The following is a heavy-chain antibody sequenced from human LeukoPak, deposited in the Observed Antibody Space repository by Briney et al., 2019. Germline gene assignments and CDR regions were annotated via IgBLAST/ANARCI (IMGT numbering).Heavy chain of an antibody. D-gene: IGHD3-3*01. CDR1: GYSISSGSYY. CDR3: ARSNYDFWSGYYFSYFDY. CDR2: IYTSGST. V-gene: IGHV4-61*02. J-gene: IGHJ4*02. Sequence: SETLSLTCAVSGYSISSGSYYWSWIRQPAGKGLEWIGRIYTSGSTNYNPSLKSRVTISVDTSKNQFSLKLSSVTAADTAVYYCARSNYDFWSGYYFSYFDYWGQGTLVTVSS.